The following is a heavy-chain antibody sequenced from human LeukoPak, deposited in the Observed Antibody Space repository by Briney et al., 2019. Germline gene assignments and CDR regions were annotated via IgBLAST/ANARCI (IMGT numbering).Heavy chain of an antibody. D-gene: IGHD3-10*01. J-gene: IGHJ4*02. V-gene: IGHV3-13*01. CDR3: ARAIAMVRGVNYFDY. CDR2: IGTTGDT. Sequence: GGSLRLSCAASGFTFSRYGMHWVRQATGKGLEWVSAIGTTGDTYYPGSVKGRFTISRENAKNSLYLQMNSLRAGDTAVYYCARAIAMVRGVNYFDYWGQGTLVTVSS. CDR1: GFTFSRYG.